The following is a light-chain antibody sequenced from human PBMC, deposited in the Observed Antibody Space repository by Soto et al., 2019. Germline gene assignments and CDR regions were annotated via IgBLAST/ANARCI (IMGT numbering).Light chain of an antibody. J-gene: IGKJ5*01. CDR2: GAS. CDR3: QQRSNWPHT. V-gene: IGKV3-15*01. Sequence: EIVMTQSPATLSVSPGERATLSCRASQSVSSNLAWYQQKPGQAPRLLIYGASTRATGIPARFSGSGSGTDFTLTISSLEPEDFAVYYCQQRSNWPHTFGQGTRREIK. CDR1: QSVSSN.